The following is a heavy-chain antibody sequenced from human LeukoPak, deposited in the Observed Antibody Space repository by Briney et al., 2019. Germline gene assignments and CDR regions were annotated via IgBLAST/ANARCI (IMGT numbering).Heavy chain of an antibody. Sequence: ASVKVSCKAPGYTFTGYYMHWVRQAPGQGLEWMGWINPNSGGTNYAQKFQGRVTMTRDMSISTAYMELSRLRSDDTAVYYCARVAGANAKLDYWGQGTLVTVSS. D-gene: IGHD1-26*01. J-gene: IGHJ4*02. CDR2: INPNSGGT. V-gene: IGHV1-2*02. CDR1: GYTFTGYY. CDR3: ARVAGANAKLDY.